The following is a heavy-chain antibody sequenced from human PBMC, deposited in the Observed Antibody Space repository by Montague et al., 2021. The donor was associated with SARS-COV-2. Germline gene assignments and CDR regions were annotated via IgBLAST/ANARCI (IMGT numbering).Heavy chain of an antibody. V-gene: IGHV4-59*01. CDR1: GGSISDYY. Sequence: SETLSLTCSVSGGSISDYYWNWIRQPPGKGLEWIGYIYYNTGNTXXNPXLQSRVTISLDTSKNQFSLNLRPVTAADTALYFCARGTGYDYYFDCWGLGTLVTVSS. J-gene: IGHJ4*02. D-gene: IGHD5-12*01. CDR2: IYYNTGNT. CDR3: ARGTGYDYYFDC.